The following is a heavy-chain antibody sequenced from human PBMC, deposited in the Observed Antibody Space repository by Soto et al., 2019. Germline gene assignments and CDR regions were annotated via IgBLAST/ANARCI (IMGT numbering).Heavy chain of an antibody. Sequence: QIQLQQSGPGLVKPSQTLSLTCVISGDSVSTNSATWNWIRQSPSRGLEWLGRTYLRSKWYTEYAVSVKSRIAIRPDTSKTLFSLQLRSVTPEDTAVYFCARAAVAFDAFDLWGQGTVVTVSS. CDR2: TYLRSKWYT. CDR1: GDSVSTNSAT. CDR3: ARAAVAFDAFDL. J-gene: IGHJ3*01. D-gene: IGHD2-15*01. V-gene: IGHV6-1*01.